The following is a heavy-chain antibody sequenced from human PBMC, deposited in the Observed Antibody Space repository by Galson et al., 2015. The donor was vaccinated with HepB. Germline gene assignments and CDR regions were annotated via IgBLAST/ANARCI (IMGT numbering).Heavy chain of an antibody. CDR1: GFTVSSNY. D-gene: IGHD5-12*01. CDR2: LSGSGGST. Sequence: SLRLSCAASGFTVSSNYMSWVRQAPGKGLEWVSALSGSGGSTYYAESVKGRFTISRDNSKNTLYLQMNSLRAEDTAIYYCAKEGSGYDLPRSFDYWGQGTLVTVSS. J-gene: IGHJ4*02. CDR3: AKEGSGYDLPRSFDY. V-gene: IGHV3-23*01.